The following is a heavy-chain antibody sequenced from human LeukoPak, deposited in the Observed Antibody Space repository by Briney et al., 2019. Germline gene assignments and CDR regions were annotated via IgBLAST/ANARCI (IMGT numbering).Heavy chain of an antibody. CDR1: GGSISSSSYY. D-gene: IGHD6-6*01. CDR3: ARLRAAAREIDY. V-gene: IGHV4-39*01. J-gene: IGHJ4*02. Sequence: SETLSLTCTVSGGSISSSSYYWGWIRQPPGKGLEWIESIYYSGSTYYNPSLKSRVTISVDTSKNQFSLKLSSVTAADTAVYYCARLRAAAREIDYWGQGTLVTVSS. CDR2: IYYSGST.